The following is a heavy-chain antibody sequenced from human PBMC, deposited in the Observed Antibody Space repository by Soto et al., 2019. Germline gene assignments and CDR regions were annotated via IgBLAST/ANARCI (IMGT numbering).Heavy chain of an antibody. CDR3: ARVRQGCSSTSCFLDP. J-gene: IGHJ5*02. V-gene: IGHV4-4*02. Sequence: SETRSRTCAVSGDSISSSSWWNLCRQSPGKGLEWIGEIHHSGSTNYNPSLKSRVTISVDKSKNQFSLKLNSVTAADTAVYYCARVRQGCSSTSCFLDPWGQGTLVTLSS. CDR1: GDSISSSSW. D-gene: IGHD2-2*01. CDR2: IHHSGST.